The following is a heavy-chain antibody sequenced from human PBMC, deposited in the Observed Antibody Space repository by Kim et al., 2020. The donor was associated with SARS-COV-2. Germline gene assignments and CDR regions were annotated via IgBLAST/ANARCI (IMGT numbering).Heavy chain of an antibody. V-gene: IGHV3-48*03. Sequence: GGSLRLSCAASGFTFSSYEMNWVRQAPGKGLEWVSYISSSGSTIYYADSVKGRFTISRDNAKNSLYLQMNSLRAEDTAVYYCARGYGSGSYYRRGDFDYWGQGTLVTVSS. CDR3: ARGYGSGSYYRRGDFDY. D-gene: IGHD3-10*01. CDR2: ISSSGSTI. CDR1: GFTFSSYE. J-gene: IGHJ4*02.